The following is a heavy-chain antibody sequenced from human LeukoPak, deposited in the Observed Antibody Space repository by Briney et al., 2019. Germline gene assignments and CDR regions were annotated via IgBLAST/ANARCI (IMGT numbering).Heavy chain of an antibody. J-gene: IGHJ4*02. CDR2: INHSGST. V-gene: IGHV4-34*01. Sequence: SETLSLTCAVYGGSFSGYYWSCIRQPPGKGLEWIGEINHSGSTNYNPSLKSRVTISVDTSKNQFSLKLSSVTAADTAVYYCARGQEMATNPYYFDYWGQGTLVTVSS. CDR1: GGSFSGYY. D-gene: IGHD5-24*01. CDR3: ARGQEMATNPYYFDY.